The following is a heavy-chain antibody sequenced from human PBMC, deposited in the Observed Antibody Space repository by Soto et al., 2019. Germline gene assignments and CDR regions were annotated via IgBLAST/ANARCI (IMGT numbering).Heavy chain of an antibody. V-gene: IGHV4-4*02. CDR2: VFHTRTT. CDR3: ARSAGWYAVHS. J-gene: IGHJ4*02. CDR1: GDSVSSPYY. D-gene: IGHD6-13*01. Sequence: QVQLQESGPGLVKPSGTLSLTCAVSGDSVSSPYYWCWVRQPPGKGLEWIGEVFHTRTTSYNPSHRCRLTISMDTSINQFSPDLSSVAATGTAVYYCARSAGWYAVHSWRPGTLVIVSS.